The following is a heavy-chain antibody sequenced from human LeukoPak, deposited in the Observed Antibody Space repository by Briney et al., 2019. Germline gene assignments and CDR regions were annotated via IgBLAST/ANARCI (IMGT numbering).Heavy chain of an antibody. J-gene: IGHJ4*02. CDR3: AKGGHFVVVPAAPDC. CDR1: GFTFDDYA. Sequence: PGGSLRLSCAASGFTFDDYAMHWVRQAPGKGLERVSGISWNSGSIGYADSVKGRFTISRDNAKNSLYLQMNSLRAEDTALYYCAKGGHFVVVPAAPDCWGQGTLVTVSS. V-gene: IGHV3-9*01. D-gene: IGHD2-2*01. CDR2: ISWNSGSI.